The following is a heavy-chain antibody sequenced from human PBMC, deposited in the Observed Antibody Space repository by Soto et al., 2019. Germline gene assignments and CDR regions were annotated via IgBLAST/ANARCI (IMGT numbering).Heavy chain of an antibody. Sequence: WGSLRLSFAACGFTVSSYGMHWVRQAPGKGLEWVAVISYDGSNKYYADSVKGRFTISRDNSKNTLYLQMNSLRAEDTAVYYCAKDFNSYFDYWGQGTLVTVSS. J-gene: IGHJ4*02. CDR1: GFTVSSYG. CDR3: AKDFNSYFDY. CDR2: ISYDGSNK. V-gene: IGHV3-30*18.